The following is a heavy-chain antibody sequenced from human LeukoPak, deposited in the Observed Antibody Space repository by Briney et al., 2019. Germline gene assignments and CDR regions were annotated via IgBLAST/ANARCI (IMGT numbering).Heavy chain of an antibody. V-gene: IGHV4-61*02. CDR3: ARNGGGKWNFIGD. Sequence: SQTLSLTCTVTGDFISSGNYYWNWIRQPAGKGLEWIARIHTSGSTHYNPPPKHRVTIPVDPSNKQFSLQPSALTAADTAVYYCARNGGGKWNFIGDWGQGTLVIVSS. J-gene: IGHJ4*02. CDR2: IHTSGST. CDR1: GDFISSGNYY. D-gene: IGHD1-7*01.